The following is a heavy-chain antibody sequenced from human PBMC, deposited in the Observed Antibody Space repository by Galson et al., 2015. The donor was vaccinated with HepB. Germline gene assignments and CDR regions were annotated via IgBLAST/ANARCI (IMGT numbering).Heavy chain of an antibody. D-gene: IGHD1-26*01. CDR3: ARERVGATNAFEI. CDR2: IIPVLDIT. J-gene: IGHJ3*02. Sequence: SVKVSCKASGGTLRESSVSWVRQAPGQGLEWMARIIPVLDITEYTQKFQGRVTLTADTSTNIVYMEVKSLKSEDTALYYCARERVGATNAFEIWGQGTLVIVSS. V-gene: IGHV1-69*10. CDR1: GGTLRESS.